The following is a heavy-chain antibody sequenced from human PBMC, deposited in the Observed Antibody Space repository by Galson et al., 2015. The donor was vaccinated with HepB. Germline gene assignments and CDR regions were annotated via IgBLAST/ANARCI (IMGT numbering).Heavy chain of an antibody. CDR3: ARDPADTAMVTGLSDY. CDR1: GFTFSSYS. CDR2: ISSSSSYI. V-gene: IGHV3-21*01. J-gene: IGHJ4*02. Sequence: SLRLSCAASGFTFSSYSMNWVRQAPGKGLEWVSSISSSSSYIYYADSVKGRFTISRDNAKNSLYLQMNSLRAEDTAVYYCARDPADTAMVTGLSDYWVQGTLVTVSS. D-gene: IGHD5-18*01.